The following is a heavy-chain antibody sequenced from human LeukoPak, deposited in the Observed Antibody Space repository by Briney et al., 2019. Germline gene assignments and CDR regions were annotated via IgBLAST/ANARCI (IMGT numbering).Heavy chain of an antibody. CDR1: GYTFTNYY. J-gene: IGHJ4*02. CDR2: INPSGGST. D-gene: IGHD5-18*01. CDR3: AREIGPRQLHLWGSAFDY. Sequence: ASVKVSCKASGYTFTNYYMHWVRQAPGQGLEWMGIINPSGGSTTYAQKFQSRVTMTRDTSTSTVYMELSSLRSEDTAVFYCAREIGPRQLHLWGSAFDYWGQGTLVTVSS. V-gene: IGHV1-46*01.